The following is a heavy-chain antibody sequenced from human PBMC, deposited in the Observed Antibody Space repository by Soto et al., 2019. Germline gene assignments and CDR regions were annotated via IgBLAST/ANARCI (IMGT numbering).Heavy chain of an antibody. CDR1: GFTFSSHE. D-gene: IGHD2-2*01. J-gene: IGHJ4*02. CDR2: ITSSGSTI. Sequence: LRLSCVASGFTFSSHEMNWVRQAPGKGLEWVSYITSSGSTIYYADSVKGRFTISRDNAKNTLFLQMNSLRAEDTAVYYCARDVGIPAPDYWGQGTLVTVPQ. CDR3: ARDVGIPAPDY. V-gene: IGHV3-48*03.